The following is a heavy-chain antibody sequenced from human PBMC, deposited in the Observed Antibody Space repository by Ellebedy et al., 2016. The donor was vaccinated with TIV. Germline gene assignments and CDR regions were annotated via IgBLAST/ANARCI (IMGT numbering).Heavy chain of an antibody. CDR3: ARGLSGTTYDFWSGPYNWFDP. V-gene: IGHV1-69*04. CDR1: GGTFSSYA. CDR2: IIPILGIA. Sequence: AASVNVSCKASGGTFSSYAISWVRQAPGQGLEWMGRIIPILGIAKYAQKFQGRVTITADKSTSTAYIELSSLRSEDTAVYYCARGLSGTTYDFWSGPYNWFDPWGQGTLVTVSS. D-gene: IGHD3-3*01. J-gene: IGHJ5*02.